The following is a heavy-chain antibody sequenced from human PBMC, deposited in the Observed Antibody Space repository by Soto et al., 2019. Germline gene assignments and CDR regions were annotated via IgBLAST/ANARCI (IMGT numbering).Heavy chain of an antibody. J-gene: IGHJ6*02. CDR2: INPNSGDT. CDR3: AKVWAIIAAVKSVYLYNAMDV. CDR1: GYTFTGYY. V-gene: IGHV1-2*02. D-gene: IGHD6-25*01. Sequence: ASVKVSCKASGYTFTGYYVHWVRQAPGQGLEWMGWINPNSGDTYLAQRFQGRVTMNRDTSIGTAYMELRGLTSDDTAEYYCAKVWAIIAAVKSVYLYNAMDVCGQGTTVPVCS.